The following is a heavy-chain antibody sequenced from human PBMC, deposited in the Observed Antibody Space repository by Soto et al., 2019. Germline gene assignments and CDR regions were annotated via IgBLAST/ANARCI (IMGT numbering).Heavy chain of an antibody. CDR1: GGSISNNNYY. Sequence: QLQLQESGPGLVKPSETLSLTCTVSGGSISNNNYYWGWIRQPPGKGLEWIGSVYYSGTTYYNPSLQSRVPTSVDTSQNQFSLKLSSVTAADTAVYYGARRAPWVKEDYYYYGMDVWGQGTTVTVSS. V-gene: IGHV4-39*01. J-gene: IGHJ6*02. CDR2: VYYSGTT. CDR3: ARRAPWVKEDYYYYGMDV. D-gene: IGHD1-26*01.